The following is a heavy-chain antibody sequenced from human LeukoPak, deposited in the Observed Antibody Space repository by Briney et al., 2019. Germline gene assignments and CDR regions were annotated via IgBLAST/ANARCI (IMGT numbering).Heavy chain of an antibody. V-gene: IGHV3-30*03. D-gene: IGHD2-15*01. CDR1: GFTFSSYG. CDR2: ISYDGSNK. Sequence: TGGSLRLSCAASGFTFSSYGMHWVRQAPGKGLEWVAIISYDGSNKYYADSVKGRFTISRDNAKNSLYLQMNSLRAEDTAVYYCAREGCSGGSCYSGYYYYGMDVWGQGTTVTVSS. CDR3: AREGCSGGSCYSGYYYYGMDV. J-gene: IGHJ6*02.